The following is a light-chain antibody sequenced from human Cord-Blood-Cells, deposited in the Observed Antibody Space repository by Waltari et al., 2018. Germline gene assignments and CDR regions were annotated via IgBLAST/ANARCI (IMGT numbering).Light chain of an antibody. Sequence: QSALTQPASVSGSPGQSITISCTGTSSDVGRYNLVSWYQQNPGKAPKLMIYEGSKRPSGCSNRFSGSKSGNTASLTISGLQAEDEADYYCCSYAGSSTWVFGGGTKLTVL. CDR2: EGS. CDR3: CSYAGSSTWV. V-gene: IGLV2-23*01. J-gene: IGLJ3*02. CDR1: SSDVGRYNL.